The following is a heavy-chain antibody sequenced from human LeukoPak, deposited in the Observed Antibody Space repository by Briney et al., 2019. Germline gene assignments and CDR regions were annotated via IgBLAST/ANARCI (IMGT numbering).Heavy chain of an antibody. CDR2: ISSSGSTI. Sequence: GGSLRLSCAASGFTFSNAWMTWVRQAPGKGLEWVSYISSSGSTIYYADSVKGRFTISRDNAKNSLYLQMNSLRAEDTAVYYCARIGYCSSTSCYAEGNFDYWGQGTLVTVSS. D-gene: IGHD2-2*01. CDR3: ARIGYCSSTSCYAEGNFDY. J-gene: IGHJ4*02. V-gene: IGHV3-48*04. CDR1: GFTFSNAW.